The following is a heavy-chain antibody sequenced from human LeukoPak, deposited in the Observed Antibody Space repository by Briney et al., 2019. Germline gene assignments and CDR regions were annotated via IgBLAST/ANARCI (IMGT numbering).Heavy chain of an antibody. J-gene: IGHJ1*01. CDR2: ISSSGSTM. Sequence: GGSLRLSCAASGFIFSDYYMSWIRQAPGKGLEWVSYISSSGSTMYYTDSVKGLFNISRDNAKDSLYLQMNSLRVEDTAVYYCAKVAKYYYGSETYYFLEHWGQGTPVTASS. D-gene: IGHD3-10*01. CDR3: AKVAKYYYGSETYYFLEH. V-gene: IGHV3-11*04. CDR1: GFIFSDYY.